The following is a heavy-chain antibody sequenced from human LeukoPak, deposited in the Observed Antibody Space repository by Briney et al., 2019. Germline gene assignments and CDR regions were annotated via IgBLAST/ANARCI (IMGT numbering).Heavy chain of an antibody. J-gene: IGHJ4*02. Sequence: ASVKVSCKASGYTFISYAMNWVRQAPGQGLEWMGWINPNSGGTNYAQKFQGRVTMTRDTSISTAYMELSRLRSDDTAVYYCARVHYRWLAFDYWGQGTLVTVSS. CDR1: GYTFISYA. CDR2: INPNSGGT. V-gene: IGHV1-2*02. CDR3: ARVHYRWLAFDY. D-gene: IGHD6-19*01.